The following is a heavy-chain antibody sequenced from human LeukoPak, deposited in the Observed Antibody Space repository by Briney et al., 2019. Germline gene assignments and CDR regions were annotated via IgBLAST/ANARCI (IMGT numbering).Heavy chain of an antibody. J-gene: IGHJ4*02. CDR1: GFTFSSYG. V-gene: IGHV3-30*02. CDR3: AREQGYDYVWGSYNY. D-gene: IGHD3-16*01. CDR2: IRYDGSNK. Sequence: GGSLRLSCAASGFTFSSYGMHWVRQAPGKGLEWVTFIRYDGSNKYYADSVKGRFTISRDNSNNTLYLQVNFLRPEDTAVYYCAREQGYDYVWGSYNYWGQGTLVTVSS.